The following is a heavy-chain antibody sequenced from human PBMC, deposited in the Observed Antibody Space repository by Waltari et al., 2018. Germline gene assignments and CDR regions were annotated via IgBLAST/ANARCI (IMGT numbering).Heavy chain of an antibody. Sequence: EVQLVESGGVLVHPGGSLRLSCAASGFTCSHFWMHWVRQAPGKGLVWVSRVDSGGSDTSYAGSVKGRFTISRDNTKNTLYLQMNSLRGEDTGVYYCARDLYDTGSGDYPGRDFWGQGTLVTVAS. V-gene: IGHV3-74*01. CDR3: ARDLYDTGSGDYPGRDF. D-gene: IGHD1-26*01. CDR2: VDSGGSDT. CDR1: GFTCSHFW. J-gene: IGHJ4*02.